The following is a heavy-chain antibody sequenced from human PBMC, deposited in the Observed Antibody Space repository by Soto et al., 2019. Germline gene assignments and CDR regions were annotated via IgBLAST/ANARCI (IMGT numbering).Heavy chain of an antibody. CDR3: ARLAYTSGFTFDY. Sequence: SETLSLTCTVSGGSISSDYWTWIRQPPGERLEWIGYIYYNGNTNYNSSLKSRVTKSIDTSKNQFSLKLNSVTAADTAVYFCARLAYTSGFTFDYWGRGTLVTVSS. D-gene: IGHD5-18*01. CDR2: IYYNGNT. J-gene: IGHJ4*02. V-gene: IGHV4-59*01. CDR1: GGSISSDY.